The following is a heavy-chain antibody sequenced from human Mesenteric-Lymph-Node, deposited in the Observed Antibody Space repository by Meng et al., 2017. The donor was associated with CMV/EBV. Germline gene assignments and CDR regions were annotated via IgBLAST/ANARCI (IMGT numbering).Heavy chain of an antibody. CDR2: INSDGSST. J-gene: IGHJ6*02. CDR1: GFTFSSYW. D-gene: IGHD3-3*01. CDR3: ARDIFGVVRSYYYYGMDV. V-gene: IGHV3-74*01. Sequence: GESLKISCAASGFTFSSYWMHWVRQAPGKGLVWVSRINSDGSSTSYADSVKGRFTISRDNAKNTLYLQMNSLRAEDTAVYYCARDIFGVVRSYYYYGMDVWGQGTTVTVSS.